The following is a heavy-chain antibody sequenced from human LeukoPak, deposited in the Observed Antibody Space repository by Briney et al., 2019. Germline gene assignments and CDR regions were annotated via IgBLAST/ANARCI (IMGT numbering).Heavy chain of an antibody. Sequence: ASVKVSCKASGYTFTSYGISWVRQAPGQGLEWMGWISAYNGNTNYAQKLQGRVTMTTDTSTSTAYMELRSLRSDDTAVYYCARVGITMVRGVIPADYWGQGTVVTVSS. CDR2: ISAYNGNT. CDR1: GYTFTSYG. V-gene: IGHV1-18*01. D-gene: IGHD3-10*01. CDR3: ARVGITMVRGVIPADY. J-gene: IGHJ4*02.